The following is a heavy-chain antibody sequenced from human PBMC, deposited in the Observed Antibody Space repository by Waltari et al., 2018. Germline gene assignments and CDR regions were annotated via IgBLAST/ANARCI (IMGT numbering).Heavy chain of an antibody. Sequence: EVQLVESGGGLVKPGGSLRLSCAASGFTFSSYSMNWVRQAPGKGLEWVSSISSSSSYIYYADSVKCRFTISRDNAKNSLYLQMNSLRAEDTAVYYCARTTYDKRLAGDYWGQGTLVTVSS. J-gene: IGHJ4*02. CDR3: ARTTYDKRLAGDY. CDR1: GFTFSSYS. D-gene: IGHD1-1*01. CDR2: ISSSSSYI. V-gene: IGHV3-21*01.